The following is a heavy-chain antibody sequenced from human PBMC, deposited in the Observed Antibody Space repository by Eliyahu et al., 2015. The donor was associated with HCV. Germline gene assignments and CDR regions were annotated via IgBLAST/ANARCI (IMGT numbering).Heavy chain of an antibody. J-gene: IGHJ4*02. D-gene: IGHD6-25*01. CDR2: IYHXGST. CDR3: ARLAVDYYFDY. Sequence: QVQLQESGPGLVKPSEXLSXTCTVXGXSISSGYYWGWIRQPPGKGLEWIGSIYHXGSTYYNPSLKSRVTISVDTSKNQFSLKLSSVTAADTAVYYCARLAVDYYFDYWGQGTLVTVSS. CDR1: GXSISSGYY. V-gene: IGHV4-38-2*02.